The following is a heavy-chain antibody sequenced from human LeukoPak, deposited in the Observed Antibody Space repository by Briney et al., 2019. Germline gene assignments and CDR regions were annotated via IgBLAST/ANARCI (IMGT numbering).Heavy chain of an antibody. V-gene: IGHV3-23*01. CDR2: ISGNGGST. J-gene: IGHJ5*02. CDR1: GFTFSSYA. CDR3: AKDPWGGGGSANWFDP. D-gene: IGHD3-16*01. Sequence: GGSLRLSCAASGFTFSSYAMSWVRQAPGKGLEWVSAISGNGGSTYYADSVKGRFTISRDNSKNTLYLQMNSLRAEDTAVYYCAKDPWGGGGSANWFDPWGQGTLVTVSS.